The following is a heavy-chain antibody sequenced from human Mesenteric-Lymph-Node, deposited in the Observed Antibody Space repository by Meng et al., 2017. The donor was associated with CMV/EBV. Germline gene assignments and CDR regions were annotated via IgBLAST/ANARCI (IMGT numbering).Heavy chain of an antibody. V-gene: IGHV1-18*01. J-gene: IGHJ6*02. CDR2: ISAYNGNT. D-gene: IGHD3-9*01. CDR1: GYTFTSYG. CDR3: AREVELRYFDWLFGPSSNYYYYYGMDV. Sequence: ASVKVSCKASGYTFTSYGISWVRQAPGQGLEWMGWISAYNGNTNYAQKLQGRVTMTTDTSTSTAYMELRSLRSDDTAVYYCAREVELRYFDWLFGPSSNYYYYYGMDVWGQGTTVTVSS.